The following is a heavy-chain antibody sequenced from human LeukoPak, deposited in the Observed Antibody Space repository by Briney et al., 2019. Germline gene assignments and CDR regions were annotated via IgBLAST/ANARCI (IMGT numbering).Heavy chain of an antibody. V-gene: IGHV3-7*01. CDR2: INQGGSVK. Sequence: PGGSLRLSCAASGFSFRDFLMTWVGQAPGKGLEGVANINQGGSVKYYVDSVKGRFTISRDDAKSSLYVQMNSLRDEDTAVYYCARFGYSGWNLEYWGQGTLVTVSS. D-gene: IGHD5-12*01. CDR3: ARFGYSGWNLEY. J-gene: IGHJ4*02. CDR1: GFSFRDFL.